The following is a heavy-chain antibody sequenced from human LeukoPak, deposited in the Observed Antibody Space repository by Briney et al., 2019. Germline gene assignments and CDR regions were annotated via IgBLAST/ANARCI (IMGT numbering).Heavy chain of an antibody. J-gene: IGHJ4*02. CDR3: ARELGYSYGFLDY. D-gene: IGHD5-18*01. V-gene: IGHV4-34*01. CDR1: GGSSSGYY. Sequence: PSETLSLTCAVYGGSSSGYYWSWIRQPPGKGLEWIGEINHSGSTNYNPSLKSRVTISVDTSKNQFSLRLSSVTAADTAVYYCARELGYSYGFLDYWGQGTLVTVSS. CDR2: INHSGST.